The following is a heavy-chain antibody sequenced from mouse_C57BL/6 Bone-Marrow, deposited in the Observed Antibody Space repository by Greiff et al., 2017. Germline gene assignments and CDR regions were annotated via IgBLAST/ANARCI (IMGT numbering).Heavy chain of an antibody. D-gene: IGHD1-1*02. CDR2: IDPSDSYT. CDR1: GYTFTSYW. Sequence: QVQLQQPGAELVRPGTSVKLSCKASGYTFTSYWMHWVKQRPGQGLEWIGVIDPSDSYTNYNQKFKGKATLTVDTSSSTAYMQLSSLTSEDSAVYYCERGHYGAMDYWGQGTTVTVSS. V-gene: IGHV1-59*01. J-gene: IGHJ4*01. CDR3: ERGHYGAMDY.